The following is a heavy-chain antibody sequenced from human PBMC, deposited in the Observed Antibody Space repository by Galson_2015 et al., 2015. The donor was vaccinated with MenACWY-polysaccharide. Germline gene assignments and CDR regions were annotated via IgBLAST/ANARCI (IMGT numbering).Heavy chain of an antibody. D-gene: IGHD2-15*01. CDR3: IIEAGWFTLWTGCDFDI. Sequence: SQRLSCATSGFTFSNSWVNWVRQAPGQRLKWAGRIRSSIYGGQPNYAAPVKGSYTITIDDSMNTLYVQMNSLNNEDTALYYCIIEAGWFTLWTGCDFDIWGQGTMVTVSS. CDR2: IRSSIYGGQP. V-gene: IGHV3-15*06. J-gene: IGHJ3*02. CDR1: GFTFSNSW.